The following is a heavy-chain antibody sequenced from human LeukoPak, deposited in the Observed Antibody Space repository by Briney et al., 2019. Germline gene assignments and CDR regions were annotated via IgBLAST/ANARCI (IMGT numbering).Heavy chain of an antibody. D-gene: IGHD5-18*01. V-gene: IGHV4-34*01. Sequence: PSETLSLTCAVYGGSFSGYYWSWIRQPPGKGLEWIGEINHSGSTNYNPSLKSRVTISVDTSKNQFSLKLSSVTAADTAVYYCARGGYSYGYGYYSYYMDVWGKGTTVTVSS. CDR3: ARGGYSYGYGYYSYYMDV. J-gene: IGHJ6*03. CDR1: GGSFSGYY. CDR2: INHSGST.